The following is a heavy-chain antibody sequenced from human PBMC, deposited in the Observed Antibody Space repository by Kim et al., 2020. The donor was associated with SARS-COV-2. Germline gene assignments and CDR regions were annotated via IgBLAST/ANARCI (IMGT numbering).Heavy chain of an antibody. J-gene: IGHJ4*02. Sequence: GGSLRLSCAASGFTFSNAWMSWVRQAPGKGLEWVGRFKSKTDGGTTDYAAPVKGRFTISRDDSKNTLYLQMNSLKIEDTAVYYCTTDGSYGAGDAAYWGQGTLVTVSS. CDR3: TTDGSYGAGDAAY. V-gene: IGHV3-15*01. CDR2: FKSKTDGGTT. CDR1: GFTFSNAW. D-gene: IGHD3-10*01.